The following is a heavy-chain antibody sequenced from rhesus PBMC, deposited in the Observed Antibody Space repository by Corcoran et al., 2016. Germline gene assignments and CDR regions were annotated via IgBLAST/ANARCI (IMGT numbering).Heavy chain of an antibody. CDR3: ARIMAAAGKTFDY. CDR1: GSSISTAYG. Sequence: QVQLQESGPGLVKPSETLSLTCPVSGSSISTAYGWSWIRQPQGQGLEWIGYIGGSSGSTNYNPSLKSRVTISKDTSKNQFSLKLSSLTAADTAVYYCARIMAAAGKTFDYWGQGVLVTVSS. CDR2: IGGSSGST. V-gene: IGHV4-127*01. J-gene: IGHJ4*01. D-gene: IGHD6-25*01.